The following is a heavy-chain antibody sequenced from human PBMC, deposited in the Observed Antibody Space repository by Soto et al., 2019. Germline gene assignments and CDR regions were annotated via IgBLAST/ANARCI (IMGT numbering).Heavy chain of an antibody. CDR1: GYTFTSYA. V-gene: IGHV1-3*01. D-gene: IGHD6-13*01. CDR2: INAGNGNT. J-gene: IGHJ4*02. Sequence: ASVKVSCKASGYTFTSYAMHWVRQAPGQRLEWMGWINAGNGNTKYSQKFQGRVTITRDTSASTAYMELSSLRSEDTAVYYCATGYSSSWYYFDYWGQGTLVTVSS. CDR3: ATGYSSSWYYFDY.